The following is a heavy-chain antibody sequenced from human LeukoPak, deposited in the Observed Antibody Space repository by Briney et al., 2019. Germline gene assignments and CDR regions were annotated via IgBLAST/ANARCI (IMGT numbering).Heavy chain of an antibody. CDR2: ISSSSSYI. CDR1: GFTFSSYS. V-gene: IGHV3-21*01. Sequence: PGGSLRLSCAASGFTFSSYSMNWVRQAPGKGLEWVSSISSSSSYIYYADSVKGRFTISRDNAKNSLYLQMNSLRAEDTAVYYCARDREYDTDNTPTFDYWGQGTLVTVSS. D-gene: IGHD3-9*01. J-gene: IGHJ4*02. CDR3: ARDREYDTDNTPTFDY.